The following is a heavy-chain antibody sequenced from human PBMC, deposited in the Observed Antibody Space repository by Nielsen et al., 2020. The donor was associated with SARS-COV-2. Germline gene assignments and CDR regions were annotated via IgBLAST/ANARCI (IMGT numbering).Heavy chain of an antibody. V-gene: IGHV5-10-1*01. CDR3: ATHWPSNWYSDF. D-gene: IGHD2-21*01. Sequence: GESMKISCKASGYSSSNSWITWMRQTPGKGLEWIGRIDPRGSYTNYSPSFKGHVTMSVDKSRTTSGRTTAYLQWRSLEASDTAVFYCATHWPSNWYSDFWGQGTLVTVSS. CDR1: GYSSSNSW. J-gene: IGHJ4*02. CDR2: IDPRGSYT.